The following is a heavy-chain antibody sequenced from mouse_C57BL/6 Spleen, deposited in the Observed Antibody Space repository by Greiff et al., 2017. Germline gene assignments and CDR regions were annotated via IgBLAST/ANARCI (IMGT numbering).Heavy chain of an antibody. CDR2: IDPENGDT. CDR3: TRITTVDYYAMDY. D-gene: IGHD1-1*01. V-gene: IGHV14-4*01. J-gene: IGHJ4*01. CDR1: GFNIKDDY. Sequence: DVKLVESGAELVRPGASVKLSCTASGFNIKDDYMHWVKQRPEQGLEWIGWIDPENGDTEYASKFQGKATITADTSSNTAYLQLSSLTSEDTAVYYCTRITTVDYYAMDYWGQGTSVTVSS.